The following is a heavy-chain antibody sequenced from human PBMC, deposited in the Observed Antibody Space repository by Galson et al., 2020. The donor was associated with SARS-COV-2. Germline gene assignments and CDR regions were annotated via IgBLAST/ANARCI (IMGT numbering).Heavy chain of an antibody. CDR3: AKGPPPTSGYSTSYLDY. D-gene: IGHD6-6*01. Sequence: GGSLSLSCAASGFTFSSYGMHWVRQAPGKGLEWVALILYDGSNKYYADSVKGRFTISRDNSKNTLYLQMNSLRAEDTAVFYCAKGPPPTSGYSTSYLDYWGQGTLVTVSS. V-gene: IGHV3-30*18. CDR2: ILYDGSNK. J-gene: IGHJ4*02. CDR1: GFTFSSYG.